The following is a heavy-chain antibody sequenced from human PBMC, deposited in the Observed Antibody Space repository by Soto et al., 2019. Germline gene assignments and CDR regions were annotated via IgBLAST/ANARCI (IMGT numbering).Heavy chain of an antibody. J-gene: IGHJ4*02. CDR2: INVGNGNT. V-gene: IGHV1-3*05. CDR3: ARSIVVVTALDY. D-gene: IGHD2-21*02. Sequence: QVQLVQSGAEEKKPGASVKVSCKASGYTFTSYAMHWVRQAPGQRLEWMGGINVGNGNTKYSQKFQGRVTITRDTSASTAYMELSSLRSEDTAVYYCARSIVVVTALDYWGQGTLVTVSS. CDR1: GYTFTSYA.